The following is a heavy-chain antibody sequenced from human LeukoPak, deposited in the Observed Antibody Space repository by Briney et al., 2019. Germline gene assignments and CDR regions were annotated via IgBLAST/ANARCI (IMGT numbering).Heavy chain of an antibody. Sequence: GRSLRLSCATSGFTFSSYAMHWARQAPGKGLEWVAVISYDGSNKYYAGSVKGRFTISRDNSNNTLYLKMNSLRSEATAVYYCAREIATIFGVAENGMDVWGQGTTVTVSS. V-gene: IGHV3-30-3*01. J-gene: IGHJ6*02. CDR1: GFTFSSYA. D-gene: IGHD3-3*01. CDR2: ISYDGSNK. CDR3: AREIATIFGVAENGMDV.